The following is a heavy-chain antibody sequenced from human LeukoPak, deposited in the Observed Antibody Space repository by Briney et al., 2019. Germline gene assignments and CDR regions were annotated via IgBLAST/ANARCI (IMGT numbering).Heavy chain of an antibody. CDR2: ISYSGRT. D-gene: IGHD3-22*01. J-gene: IGHJ4*02. Sequence: SETLSLTCTVSGDSISGSSYYWTWVRQPPGKGLEWVASISYSGRTYYKPSLKSRVTISVDTSKNQFSLKLNSVTAADTAVYYCAPGNSGYYFVWGQGTLVTVSS. CDR3: APGNSGYYFV. V-gene: IGHV4-39*07. CDR1: GDSISGSSYY.